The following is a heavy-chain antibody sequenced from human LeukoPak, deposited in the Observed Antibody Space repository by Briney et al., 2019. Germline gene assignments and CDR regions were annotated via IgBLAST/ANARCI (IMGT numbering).Heavy chain of an antibody. CDR1: GYTFTDYY. V-gene: IGHV1-46*01. Sequence: ASVKVSCKASGYTFTDYYIHWVRQAPGQGLEWMGIINPSGGTTTYAQKFQGRVTMTRDTSTSTVYMELSSLRSEDTAVYYCARVGATLGDFDYWGQGTLVTVSS. D-gene: IGHD1-26*01. J-gene: IGHJ4*02. CDR3: ARVGATLGDFDY. CDR2: INPSGGTT.